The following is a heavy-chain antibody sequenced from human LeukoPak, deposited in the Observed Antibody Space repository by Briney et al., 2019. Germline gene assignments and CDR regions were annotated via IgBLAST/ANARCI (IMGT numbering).Heavy chain of an antibody. V-gene: IGHV3-64D*09. J-gene: IGHJ4*02. CDR3: VKDLRGLHQVDRGMYFDY. CDR1: GFIFSSYY. D-gene: IGHD3-10*01. CDR2: ITPNGGST. Sequence: PGGSLRLYCSASGFIFSSYYMHWVRQAPGRGLEYVSAITPNGGSTYYADSVKGRFTISSDNSKNTLYLQMSSLRAGDTAVYYCVKDLRGLHQVDRGMYFDYWGQGTLVTVSS.